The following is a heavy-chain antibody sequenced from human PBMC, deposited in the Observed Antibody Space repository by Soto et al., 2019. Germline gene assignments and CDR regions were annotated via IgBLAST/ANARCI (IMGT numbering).Heavy chain of an antibody. CDR2: IKQDGSEK. Sequence: GGSLRLSCAASGFTFSSYWMSWVRQAPGKGLEWVANIKQDGSEKYYVDSVKGRFTISRDNAKNSLYLQMNSLRAEDTAVYYCARDNEYCRSTSCSDGFDYWGQGTLVTVSS. J-gene: IGHJ4*02. V-gene: IGHV3-7*01. CDR3: ARDNEYCRSTSCSDGFDY. D-gene: IGHD2-2*01. CDR1: GFTFSSYW.